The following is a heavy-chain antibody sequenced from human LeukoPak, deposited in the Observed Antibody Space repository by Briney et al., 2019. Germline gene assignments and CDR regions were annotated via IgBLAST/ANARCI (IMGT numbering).Heavy chain of an antibody. CDR2: ISSNGSSI. Sequence: WGSLTLSCTASGFTFSDYYKSWVRQAPGQGLEWVSFISSNGSSINYSDSVQGRLTISRDNAKNSLYMQMNSLRADDPAVYSCAIDNPYCGGGSCYEMWDYWGRGTLVTVSS. CDR1: GFTFSDYY. CDR3: AIDNPYCGGGSCYEMWDY. V-gene: IGHV3-11*01. D-gene: IGHD2-15*01. J-gene: IGHJ4*02.